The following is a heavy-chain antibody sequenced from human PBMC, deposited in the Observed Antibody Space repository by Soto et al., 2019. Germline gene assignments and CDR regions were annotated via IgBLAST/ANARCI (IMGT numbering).Heavy chain of an antibody. CDR2: IYWDDDK. CDR3: AHKSTLNVNWNDNRFDS. CDR1: GFSLSTTGVR. V-gene: IGHV2-5*02. J-gene: IGHJ4*02. D-gene: IGHD1-20*01. Sequence: QITLKESVPTLVKPTQTLTLTCTFSGFSLSTTGVRVGWISQHPGKVMMWLALIYWDDDKRYNQSLRSRLNITKDTSKNQVVLTMANMDPVDTATYYCAHKSTLNVNWNDNRFDSWGQGTLVTVSS.